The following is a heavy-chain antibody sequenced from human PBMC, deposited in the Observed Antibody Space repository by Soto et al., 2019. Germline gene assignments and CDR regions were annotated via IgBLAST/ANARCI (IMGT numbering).Heavy chain of an antibody. CDR3: ARKDYYGSGSYHFAS. CDR1: GYTFTSFP. V-gene: IGHV1-3*01. CDR2: INPANGDT. J-gene: IGHJ4*02. Sequence: QVHLVQSGAEVKKPGASVRVSCQASGYTFTSFPMHWVRQAPGQRLEWMGWINPANGDTGYSQKFQGRVTITRDTSASTASRELSSLTSEDTAIYFCARKDYYGSGSYHFASWGQGTLVIVSS. D-gene: IGHD3-10*01.